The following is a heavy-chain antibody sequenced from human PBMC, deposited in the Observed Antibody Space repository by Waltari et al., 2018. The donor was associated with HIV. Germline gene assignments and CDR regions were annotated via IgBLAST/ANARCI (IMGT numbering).Heavy chain of an antibody. CDR3: VKDGASTIFGVLNGMDV. CDR2: SRWNSGDI. D-gene: IGHD3-3*01. Sequence: LVESGGGPVHPGRSLRLSCTAPGITFGASAMPWVRQPPGKGLEWVSGSRWNSGDIAYADSVKGRFTISRDNTKNSLFLQMNSVRVEDTALYYCVKDGASTIFGVLNGMDVWGQGTTVTVSS. CDR1: GITFGASA. J-gene: IGHJ6*02. V-gene: IGHV3-9*01.